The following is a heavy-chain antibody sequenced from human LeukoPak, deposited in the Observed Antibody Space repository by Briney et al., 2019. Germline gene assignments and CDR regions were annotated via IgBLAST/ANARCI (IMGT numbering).Heavy chain of an antibody. V-gene: IGHV1-18*01. CDR2: ISGYNGNT. CDR1: GYTFISHG. J-gene: IGHJ4*02. Sequence: ASVKVSCKASGYTFISHGINWVRQAPGQGLEWMGWISGYNGNTKYAQKLQGRVTMTTDTSTSTAYMELRSLRSDDTAVYYCAREKSAGFWGQGTPVTVSS. CDR3: AREKSAGF.